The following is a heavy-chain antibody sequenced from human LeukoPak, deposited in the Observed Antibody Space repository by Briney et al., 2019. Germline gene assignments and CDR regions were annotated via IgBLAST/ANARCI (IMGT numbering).Heavy chain of an antibody. CDR2: IYTSGST. CDR3: AREEWELGYRDAFDI. Sequence: SETLSLTCTVSGGSISSGSYCWSWIRQPAGKGLEWIGRIYTSGSTNYNPSLKSRVTISVDTSKNQFSLKLSSVTAADTAVYYCAREEWELGYRDAFDIWGQGTMVTVSS. J-gene: IGHJ3*02. D-gene: IGHD1-26*01. CDR1: GGSISSGSYC. V-gene: IGHV4-61*02.